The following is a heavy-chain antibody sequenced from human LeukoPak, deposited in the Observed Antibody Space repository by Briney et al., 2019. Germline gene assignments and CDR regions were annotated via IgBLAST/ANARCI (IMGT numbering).Heavy chain of an antibody. Sequence: PGGSLRLSCAASGFTFSSHGMSWVRQAPGKGLEWVSTISGSGDYTYYADSVKGRFTISRDNSKNTLYLQMNSLRAEDTAIYYCAKALEMATISSDYWGQGTLVTVSS. J-gene: IGHJ4*02. CDR3: AKALEMATISSDY. D-gene: IGHD5-24*01. CDR1: GFTFSSHG. V-gene: IGHV3-23*01. CDR2: ISGSGDYT.